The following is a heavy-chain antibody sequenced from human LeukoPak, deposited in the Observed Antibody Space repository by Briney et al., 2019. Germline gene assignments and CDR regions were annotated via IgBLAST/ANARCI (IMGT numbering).Heavy chain of an antibody. J-gene: IGHJ4*02. CDR3: ARRHTSGYPLFHC. Sequence: GGSLRLSCAVSGFTFSTYWMSWVRQAPGKGLEWVANIQQDGGEEHYVESVKGRFTISRDNAKNSLYLQMNSLRAEDTAVYYCARRHTSGYPLFHCWGQGTLVTVSS. D-gene: IGHD3-22*01. CDR1: GFTFSTYW. V-gene: IGHV3-7*05. CDR2: IQQDGGEE.